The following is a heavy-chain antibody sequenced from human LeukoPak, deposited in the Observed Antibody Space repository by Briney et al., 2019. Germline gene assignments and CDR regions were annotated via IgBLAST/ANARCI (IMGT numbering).Heavy chain of an antibody. J-gene: IGHJ5*02. CDR2: IYHSGST. V-gene: IGHV4-38-2*02. D-gene: IGHD3-3*01. CDR1: GYSISSGYY. CDR3: ARGSDYDFWSGYLVWFDP. Sequence: SQTLSLTCTVSGYSISSGYYWGWIRQPPGKGLEWIGSIYHSGSTYYNPSLKSRVTISVDTSKNQFSLKLSSVTAADTAVYYCARGSDYDFWSGYLVWFDPWGQGTLVTVSS.